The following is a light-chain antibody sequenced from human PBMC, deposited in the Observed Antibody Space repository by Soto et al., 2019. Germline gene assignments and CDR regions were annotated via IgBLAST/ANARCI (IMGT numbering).Light chain of an antibody. CDR3: QQANRFPLT. J-gene: IGKJ3*01. Sequence: DIQMTQLPPSMSASVGDRVTITCRASQGISQWLAWYHQKPGKDPNLLTYSASTLHSGVPSRFSGSGSGTDFTLTISSLQAEDVGAYYCQQANRFPLTFGPGTKV. CDR1: QGISQW. CDR2: SAS. V-gene: IGKV1-12*01.